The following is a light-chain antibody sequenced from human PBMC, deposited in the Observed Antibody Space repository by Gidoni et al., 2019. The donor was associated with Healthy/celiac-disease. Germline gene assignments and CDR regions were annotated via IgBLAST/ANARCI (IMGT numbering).Light chain of an antibody. CDR3: QAWDSGTAV. Sequence: SYELTQPHSVSVSPGQTASITCSGDKLGDKYACWYQQKPGQSPVLVIYQDNKRPSGIPERFSGSNSGNTATLTISGTQAMDEADYYCQAWDSGTAVFGTGTKVTVL. CDR1: KLGDKY. J-gene: IGLJ1*01. CDR2: QDN. V-gene: IGLV3-1*01.